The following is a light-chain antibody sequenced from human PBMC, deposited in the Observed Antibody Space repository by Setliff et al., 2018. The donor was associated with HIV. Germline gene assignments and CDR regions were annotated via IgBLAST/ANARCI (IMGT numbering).Light chain of an antibody. CDR3: NSFTSSNTYV. J-gene: IGLJ1*01. CDR2: EVN. V-gene: IGLV2-14*01. CDR1: SRDVGGGQNY. Sequence: QSALAQPASVSGSPGQSVTIYCTGTSRDVGGGQNYVSRYQQHPDKAPRLILYEVNKRPSGISDRFSGSKSGNTASLTISGLQAEDEADYYCNSFTSSNTYVFGSGTKV.